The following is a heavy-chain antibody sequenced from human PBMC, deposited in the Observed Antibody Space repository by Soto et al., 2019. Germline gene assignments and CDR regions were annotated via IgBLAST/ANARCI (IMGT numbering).Heavy chain of an antibody. V-gene: IGHV3-23*01. CDR3: AKGMFSSSPAAAGSFDY. J-gene: IGHJ4*02. CDR1: GFTFSSYA. D-gene: IGHD3-10*01. CDR2: IGGTDGKT. Sequence: LRLSCAASGFTFSSYAMSWVRQAPGKGLEWVAAIGGTDGKTYYADSVKGRFTISRDNSENTLYLQMSRLRAEDTAVYFCAKGMFSSSPAAAGSFDYWGQGALVTVSS.